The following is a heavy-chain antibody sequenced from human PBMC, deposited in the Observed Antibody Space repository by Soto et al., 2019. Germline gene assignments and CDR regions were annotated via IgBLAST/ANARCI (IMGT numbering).Heavy chain of an antibody. D-gene: IGHD5-12*01. CDR2: IKPSGGST. V-gene: IGHV1-46*01. CDR3: ARVEGYSADERD. Sequence: QVQLVQSGAEVKRPGDSVTVSCKTSGYIFTSYWIHWVRQAPGQGLELMGLIKPSGGSTTYAQKFQGRVTTTRDTPPNKVYMELRGLKSADTAVYYCARVEGYSADERDWGQGTLVTVSS. CDR1: GYIFTSYW. J-gene: IGHJ4*02.